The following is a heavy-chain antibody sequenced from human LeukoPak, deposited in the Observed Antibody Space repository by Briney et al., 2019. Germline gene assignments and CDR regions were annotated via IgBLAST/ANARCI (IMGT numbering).Heavy chain of an antibody. J-gene: IGHJ6*02. V-gene: IGHV3-21*01. CDR2: ISSSSSYI. CDR1: GFTFSSYS. D-gene: IGHD3-3*01. CDR3: ASFRIFGVLYGMDV. Sequence: PGGSLRLSCAASGFTFSSYSMNWVRQAPGKGLEWVSSISSSSSYIYYADSVKGRFTISRDNAKNSLYLQMNSLRAEDTAVYYCASFRIFGVLYGMDVWGQGTTVTVSS.